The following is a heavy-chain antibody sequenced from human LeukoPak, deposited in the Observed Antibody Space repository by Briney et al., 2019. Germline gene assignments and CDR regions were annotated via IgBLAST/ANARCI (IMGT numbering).Heavy chain of an antibody. J-gene: IGHJ4*02. CDR3: AREWASYDRSGYYPFDH. Sequence: GGSLRLSCAASGFTFSSYAMSWVRQAPGKGLEWVSGISGSGDSTHNADSVEGRFTISRDNSKNTLYLQMNSLRAEDTAVYYCAREWASYDRSGYYPFDHWGQGTLVTVSS. D-gene: IGHD3-22*01. CDR1: GFTFSSYA. V-gene: IGHV3-23*01. CDR2: ISGSGDST.